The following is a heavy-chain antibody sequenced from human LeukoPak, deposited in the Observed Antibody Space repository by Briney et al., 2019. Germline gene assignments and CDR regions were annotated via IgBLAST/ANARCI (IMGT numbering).Heavy chain of an antibody. CDR1: GFTVSVYY. V-gene: IGHV3-11*01. CDR3: AVLEYSSSWGGMDV. Sequence: PAESLSLSCAVSGFTVSVYYMCWDRQPEGKGLGWDSYISSSVSTIYYAAAAKGRFTISRDKAKNSLYLQMNSPRAEDTAVYYCAVLEYSSSWGGMDVWGQGTTVTVSS. D-gene: IGHD6-13*01. J-gene: IGHJ6*02. CDR2: ISSSVSTI.